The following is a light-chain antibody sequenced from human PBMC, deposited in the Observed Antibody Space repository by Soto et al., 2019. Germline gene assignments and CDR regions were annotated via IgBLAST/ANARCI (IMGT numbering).Light chain of an antibody. CDR1: QSLLHSNGYNY. CDR2: LGS. CDR3: MQALLTPT. J-gene: IGKJ1*01. V-gene: IGKV2-28*01. Sequence: DIVMTQSPLSLPVTPGEPASISCRSSQSLLHSNGYNYLDWYLQKPGQSPQLLINLGSNRASGVPDRFSGSGSGTDFTLKISRVEAEDVGVYYCMQALLTPTFGQGTKVEIK.